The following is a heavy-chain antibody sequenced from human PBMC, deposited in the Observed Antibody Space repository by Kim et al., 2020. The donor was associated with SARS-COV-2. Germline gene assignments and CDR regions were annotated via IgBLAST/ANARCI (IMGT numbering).Heavy chain of an antibody. CDR2: IYSGGST. D-gene: IGHD5-18*01. CDR3: ARYSYGYYFDY. V-gene: IGHV3-66*01. J-gene: IGHJ4*02. CDR1: GFTVSSNY. Sequence: GGSLRLSCAASGFTVSSNYMSWVRQAPGKGLEWVSVIYSGGSTYYADSVKGRFTISRDNSKNTLYLQMNSLRAEDTAVYYCARYSYGYYFDYWGQGTLVTVSS.